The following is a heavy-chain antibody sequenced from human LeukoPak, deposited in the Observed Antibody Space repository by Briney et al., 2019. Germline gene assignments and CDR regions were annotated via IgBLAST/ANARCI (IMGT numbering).Heavy chain of an antibody. J-gene: IGHJ6*03. V-gene: IGHV1-2*02. CDR1: GYTFTGYY. CDR3: ARAGYSSSSHYYYMDV. Sequence: ASVKVSCKASGYTFTGYYMHWVRQAPGQGLEWMGWINPNSGGTNYAQKFQGRFTMTRDTSISTAYMELSRLRSDDTAEYYCARAGYSSSSHYYYMDVWGKGTTVTVSS. D-gene: IGHD6-13*01. CDR2: INPNSGGT.